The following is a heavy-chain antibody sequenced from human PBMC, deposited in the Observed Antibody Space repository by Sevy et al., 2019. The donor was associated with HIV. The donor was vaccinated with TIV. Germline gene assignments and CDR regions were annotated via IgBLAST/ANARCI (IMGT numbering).Heavy chain of an antibody. V-gene: IGHV1-69*06. Sequence: ASVKVSCKASGGTFSSYAISWVRQAPGQGLEWMGGIIPIFGTANYAQTFQGRVTITADKSTSTAYMELSSLRSEDTAVYYCARNPAMPAWNWFDPWGQETLVTVSS. CDR3: ARNPAMPAWNWFDP. D-gene: IGHD2-2*01. CDR2: IIPIFGTA. CDR1: GGTFSSYA. J-gene: IGHJ5*02.